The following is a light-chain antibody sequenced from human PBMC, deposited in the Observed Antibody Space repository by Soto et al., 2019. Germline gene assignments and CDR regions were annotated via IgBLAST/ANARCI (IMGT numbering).Light chain of an antibody. J-gene: IGLJ1*01. CDR2: GVS. Sequence: QSVLTQPASVSGSPGQSIAISCTGSSSDVGAYDSVCWYQQHPGKAPKLIIFGVSNRPSGVSNRFSGYKSGNTASLTISGLQAEDEADYYCSSYTSDSSYVLGTGTKVTVL. CDR3: SSYTSDSSYV. V-gene: IGLV2-14*03. CDR1: SSDVGAYDS.